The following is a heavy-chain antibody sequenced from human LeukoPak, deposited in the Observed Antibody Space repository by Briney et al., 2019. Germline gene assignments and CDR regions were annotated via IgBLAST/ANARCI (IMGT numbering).Heavy chain of an antibody. CDR2: INPNSAAT. CDR3: ARIRGGNNYHFDF. D-gene: IGHD1-26*01. J-gene: IGHJ4*02. CDR1: GYXFSDYY. V-gene: IGHV1-2*02. Sequence: ASVKVSCKTSGYXFSDYYTHWVRQAPGQGLEWMGWINPNSAATNYARRFQGRVTMTRDTSISTAYMELSRLTSDDTAVYYCARIRGGNNYHFDFWGQGTLVTVSS.